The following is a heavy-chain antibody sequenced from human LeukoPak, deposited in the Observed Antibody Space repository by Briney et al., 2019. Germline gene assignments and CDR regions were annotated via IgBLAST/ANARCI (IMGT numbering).Heavy chain of an antibody. V-gene: IGHV3-53*01. CDR3: ARVPTTVTTVYFDY. D-gene: IGHD4-17*01. J-gene: IGHJ4*02. Sequence: GGSLRLSCAASGFTVSSNYMSWVRQAPGQGLEWVSVIYSGGSTYYADSVKGRFTISRDNSKNTLYLQMNSLRAEDTAVYYCARVPTTVTTVYFDYWGQGTLVTVSS. CDR2: IYSGGST. CDR1: GFTVSSNY.